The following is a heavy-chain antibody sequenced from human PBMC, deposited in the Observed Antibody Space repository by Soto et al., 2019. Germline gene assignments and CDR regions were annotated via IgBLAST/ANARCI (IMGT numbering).Heavy chain of an antibody. Sequence: QVQLVQSGAEVKKPGASVKVSCKASGYTFTGYYMHWVRQAPGQGLEWMGWINPNSGGTNCAQKFQGWVTMTRDTSISTAYMELSRLRSDDTAVYYCARGSQVAGTETSLGSDYWGQGTLVTVSS. CDR2: INPNSGGT. J-gene: IGHJ4*02. CDR1: GYTFTGYY. CDR3: ARGSQVAGTETSLGSDY. D-gene: IGHD6-19*01. V-gene: IGHV1-2*04.